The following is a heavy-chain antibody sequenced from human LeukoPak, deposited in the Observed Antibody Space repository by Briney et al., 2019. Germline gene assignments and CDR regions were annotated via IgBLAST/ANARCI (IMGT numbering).Heavy chain of an antibody. D-gene: IGHD3-10*01. V-gene: IGHV4-34*01. CDR1: GGSFSGYY. J-gene: IGHJ6*02. Sequence: KPSETLSLTCAVYGGSFSGYYWSWIRQPPGKGLEWIGEINHSGSTNYNPSLKSRVTISVDTSKNQFSLKLSSVTAADTAVYYCARHRITMVRGVPYGMDVWGQGTTVTVSS. CDR3: ARHRITMVRGVPYGMDV. CDR2: INHSGST.